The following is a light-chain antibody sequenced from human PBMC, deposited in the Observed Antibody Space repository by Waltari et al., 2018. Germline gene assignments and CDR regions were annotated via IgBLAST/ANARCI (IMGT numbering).Light chain of an antibody. V-gene: IGKV3-15*01. Sequence: EIVMTQSPATLSVSPGERATRSCRASQSVSSNLAWYQQKPGQAPRFRIHGTSTRATGIPARFSGSGSATEFTLTISSLQSEDFAVYYCQQYNNWPPTFGGGTKVEIK. CDR3: QQYNNWPPT. CDR1: QSVSSN. CDR2: GTS. J-gene: IGKJ4*01.